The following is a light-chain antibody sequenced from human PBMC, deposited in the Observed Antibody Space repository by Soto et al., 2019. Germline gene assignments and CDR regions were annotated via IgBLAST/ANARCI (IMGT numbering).Light chain of an antibody. Sequence: IVLTQSPGTLSLSPGERATLSCRASQSVSSSYLAWYQQKPGQAPRLLSYGASSRATGIPDMFSGSGSGTDFTLTISRLEPEDFAVYYCQQYGSSWTFGQGTKVEIK. V-gene: IGKV3-20*01. J-gene: IGKJ1*01. CDR3: QQYGSSWT. CDR2: GAS. CDR1: QSVSSSY.